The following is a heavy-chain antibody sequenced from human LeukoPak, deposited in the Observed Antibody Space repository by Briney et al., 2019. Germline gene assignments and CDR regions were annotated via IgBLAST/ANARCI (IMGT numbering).Heavy chain of an antibody. J-gene: IGHJ3*02. Sequence: PGGSLRLSCAASGFTFSSHWMHWVRQAPGEGLVWVSRINSDGSSTTYADSMKGRFTISRDNAKNTLYLQMNSLRAEDTAVYYCARVLAVAGTGAFDMWGQGTMVTVSS. CDR3: ARVLAVAGTGAFDM. D-gene: IGHD6-19*01. CDR2: INSDGSST. V-gene: IGHV3-74*01. CDR1: GFTFSSHW.